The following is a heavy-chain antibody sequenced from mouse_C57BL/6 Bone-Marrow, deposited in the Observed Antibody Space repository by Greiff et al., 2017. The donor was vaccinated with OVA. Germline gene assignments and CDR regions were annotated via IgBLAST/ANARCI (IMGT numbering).Heavy chain of an antibody. CDR1: GFTFSSYA. CDR2: ISDGGSYT. J-gene: IGHJ4*01. CDR3: ARDRVLLRYYAMDY. Sequence: DVMLVESGGGLVKPGGSLKLSCAASGFTFSSYAMSWVRQTPEKRLEWVATISDGGSYTYYPDNVKGRFTISRYNAKNNLYLQMSHLKSEDTAMYYCARDRVLLRYYAMDYWGQGTSVTVSS. D-gene: IGHD1-1*01. V-gene: IGHV5-4*01.